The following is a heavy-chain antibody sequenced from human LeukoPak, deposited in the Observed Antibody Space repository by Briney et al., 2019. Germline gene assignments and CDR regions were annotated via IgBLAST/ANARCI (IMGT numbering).Heavy chain of an antibody. CDR3: AREVRDDYSNLASLYYYYYYMDV. CDR2: IIPILGIA. D-gene: IGHD4-11*01. J-gene: IGHJ6*03. CDR1: GGTFSSYA. V-gene: IGHV1-69*04. Sequence: ASVKVSCKASGGTFSSYAISWVRQAPGQGLEWMGRIIPILGIANYAQKFQGRVTITADKSTSTAYMELSSLRSEDTAVYYCAREVRDDYSNLASLYYYYYYMDVWGKGTTVTVSS.